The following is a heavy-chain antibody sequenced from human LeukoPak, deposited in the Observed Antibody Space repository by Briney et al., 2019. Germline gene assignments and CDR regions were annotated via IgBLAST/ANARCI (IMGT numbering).Heavy chain of an antibody. V-gene: IGHV3-9*01. CDR3: AKETKVGENLYYFDY. D-gene: IGHD1-26*01. J-gene: IGHJ4*02. CDR1: GFKFNDYA. CDR2: LSWHSGSI. Sequence: GGSLRLSCVASGFKFNDYAMHWVRQAPGKGLEWVSGLSWHSGSIGYADSVKGRFIISRDNAKNPLYLEMNSLRPEDSALYYCAKETKVGENLYYFDYWGRGTLVTVSS.